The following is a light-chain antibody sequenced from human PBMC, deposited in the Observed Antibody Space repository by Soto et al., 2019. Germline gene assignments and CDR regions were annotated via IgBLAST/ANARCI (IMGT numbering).Light chain of an antibody. V-gene: IGKV3-15*01. CDR1: QSVSSN. CDR2: GAS. CDR3: QQYNNWPPWT. J-gene: IGKJ1*01. Sequence: ELVMTQSPATLSVSPGERATVSCSASQSVSSNLAWYQQKPGQAPWLLIYGASTRATGIPARFSGSGSGTDFTLTISSLQSEDFAVYYCQQYNNWPPWTFGQGTKVDIK.